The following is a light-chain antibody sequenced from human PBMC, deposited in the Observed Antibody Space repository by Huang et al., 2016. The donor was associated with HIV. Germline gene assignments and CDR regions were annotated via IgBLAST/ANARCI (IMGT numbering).Light chain of an antibody. J-gene: IGKJ1*01. Sequence: DIQMTQSPASLSASVGDRVTINCRATQSISNYVNWYQQKPGKAPTLLIYGASTLQIGVPSRFSGSGSGTDFTLTISSLQPEDFTTYYCQQSYNTPPTFGQGTKVEI. V-gene: IGKV1-39*01. CDR3: QQSYNTPPT. CDR1: QSISNY. CDR2: GAS.